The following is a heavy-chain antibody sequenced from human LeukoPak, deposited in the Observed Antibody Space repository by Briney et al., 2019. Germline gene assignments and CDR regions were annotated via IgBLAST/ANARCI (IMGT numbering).Heavy chain of an antibody. J-gene: IGHJ4*02. CDR2: ISYDGSNK. CDR3: ARDLILADSSGSSAHDY. V-gene: IGHV3-30*03. D-gene: IGHD2-15*01. Sequence: GGSLRLSCSASGFTFSSYGMNWVRQAPGKGLEWVAVISYDGSNKYYADSVKGRFTISRDNSKNTLYLQMNSLRAEDTAVYYCARDLILADSSGSSAHDYWGQGTLVTVSS. CDR1: GFTFSSYG.